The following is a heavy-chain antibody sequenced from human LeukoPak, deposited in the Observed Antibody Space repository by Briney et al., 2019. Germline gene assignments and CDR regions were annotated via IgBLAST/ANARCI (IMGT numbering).Heavy chain of an antibody. V-gene: IGHV3-7*01. J-gene: IGHJ6*02. Sequence: GGSLRLSCAASGFTFSSFWMSWVRQAPGKGLEWVANIKQDGSERYYVDSVKGRFTISRDNAKNSLYLQMNSLRAEDTAVYYCARDLRATDSYYYYYYAMDVWGQGTTVTVSS. CDR3: ARDLRATDSYYYYYYAMDV. CDR2: IKQDGSER. D-gene: IGHD5-18*01. CDR1: GFTFSSFW.